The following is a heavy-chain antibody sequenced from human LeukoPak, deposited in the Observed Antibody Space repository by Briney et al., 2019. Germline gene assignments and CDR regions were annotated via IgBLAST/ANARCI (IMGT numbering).Heavy chain of an antibody. J-gene: IGHJ6*03. V-gene: IGHV3-23*01. CDR1: GFTFSSYA. CDR2: ISGSGGST. CDR3: ASEPPRPGSYYMDV. Sequence: GGSLRLSCAASGFTFSSYAMSWVRQAPGKGLEWVSAISGSGGSTYYADSVKGRFTISRDNAKNSLYLQMNSLRAEDTAVYYCASEPPRPGSYYMDVWGKGTTVTVSS. D-gene: IGHD6-6*01.